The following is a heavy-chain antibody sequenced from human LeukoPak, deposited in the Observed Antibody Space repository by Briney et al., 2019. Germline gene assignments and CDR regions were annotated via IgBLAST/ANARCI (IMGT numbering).Heavy chain of an antibody. V-gene: IGHV3-74*01. CDR1: GFTFNNYW. CDR2: INSDGRST. J-gene: IGHJ4*02. D-gene: IGHD6-13*01. CDR3: AAAVAAAPGAY. Sequence: GGSLRFSCAASGFTFNNYWMHWVRQAPGEGLVWISRINSDGRSTNYADSVKGRFNISRDDAKNTLYLQMNSLRAEDTAVYYCAAAVAAAPGAYWGQGTLVTVTS.